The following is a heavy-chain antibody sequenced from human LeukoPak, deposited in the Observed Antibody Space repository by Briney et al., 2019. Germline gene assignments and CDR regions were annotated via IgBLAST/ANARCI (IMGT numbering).Heavy chain of an antibody. V-gene: IGHV4-59*01. CDR3: ARGGVGAPYYYCYYYYMDV. J-gene: IGHJ6*03. D-gene: IGHD1-26*01. CDR2: IYYSGST. CDR1: GGSISSYY. Sequence: SETLSLTCTVSGGSISSYYWSWIRQPPGKGLEWIGYIYYSGSTNYNPSLKSRVTISVDTSKNQFSLKLSSVTAADTAVYYCARGGVGAPYYYCYYYYMDVWGKGTTVTVSS.